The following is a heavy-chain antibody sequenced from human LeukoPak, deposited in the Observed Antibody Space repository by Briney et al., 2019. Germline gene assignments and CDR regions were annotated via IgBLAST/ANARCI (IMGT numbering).Heavy chain of an antibody. Sequence: ASVKVSCKASGYTFTSYGISWVRQAPGQGLEWMGWINPNSGGTNYAQKFQGWVTMTRDTSISTAYMELSRLRSDDTAVYYCARSLSNYGSGTYYFDYWGQGTLVTVSS. D-gene: IGHD3-10*01. V-gene: IGHV1-2*04. CDR1: GYTFTSYG. CDR3: ARSLSNYGSGTYYFDY. CDR2: INPNSGGT. J-gene: IGHJ4*02.